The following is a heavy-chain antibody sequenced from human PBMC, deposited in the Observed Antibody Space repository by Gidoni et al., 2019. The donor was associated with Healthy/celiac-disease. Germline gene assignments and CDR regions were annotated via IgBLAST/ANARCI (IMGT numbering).Heavy chain of an antibody. CDR1: GFPFSSYG. CDR3: ARDHDYGGNCADY. J-gene: IGHJ4*02. Sequence: QVHLVESGGVVVQPGRSLRLSCAASGFPFSSYGMHWVRQAPGKGLEWVAVIWYDGSNKYYADSVKGRFTISRDNSKNTLYLQMNSLRAEDTAVYYCARDHDYGGNCADYWGQGTLVTVSS. CDR2: IWYDGSNK. D-gene: IGHD4-17*01. V-gene: IGHV3-33*01.